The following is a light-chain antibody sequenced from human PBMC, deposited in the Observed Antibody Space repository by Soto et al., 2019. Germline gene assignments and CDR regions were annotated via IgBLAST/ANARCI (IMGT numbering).Light chain of an antibody. CDR1: SSNIGNNA. Sequence: QSVLTQPPSVSEAPRQRVTISCSGSSSNIGNNAVNWYQQVPGEAPRLLIYYDDLLPSGVSDRFSGSKSGTSASLAISGLLSEDEADYYCATWDDSLNAVVFGGGTKLTVL. J-gene: IGLJ2*01. CDR2: YDD. CDR3: ATWDDSLNAVV. V-gene: IGLV1-36*01.